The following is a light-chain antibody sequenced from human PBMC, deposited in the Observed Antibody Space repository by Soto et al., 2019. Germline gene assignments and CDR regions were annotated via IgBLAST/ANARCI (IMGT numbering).Light chain of an antibody. Sequence: EIVLTQSPGTLSLSPGERATLSCRASQTVSSSYLAWYQQKPGQAPRLLIYGASTRAAGIPDRFSGSGSGTDLTLTISRLEPEDFAVYYCQQYGRSPPVKFGQGTKVEIK. V-gene: IGKV3-20*01. J-gene: IGKJ1*01. CDR2: GAS. CDR1: QTVSSSY. CDR3: QQYGRSPPVK.